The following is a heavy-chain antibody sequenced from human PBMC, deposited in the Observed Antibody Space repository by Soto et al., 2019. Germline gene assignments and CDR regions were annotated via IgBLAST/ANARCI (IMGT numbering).Heavy chain of an antibody. V-gene: IGHV3-33*01. D-gene: IGHD2-2*03. Sequence: GGSLRLSCAASGFTFSSYGMHWVRQAPGKGLEWVAVIWYDGSNKYYADSVKGRFTISRDNSKNTLYLQMNSLRAEDTAVYYCARGGYCSSTSCYRLDYWGQGTQVTVSS. CDR2: IWYDGSNK. CDR1: GFTFSSYG. CDR3: ARGGYCSSTSCYRLDY. J-gene: IGHJ4*02.